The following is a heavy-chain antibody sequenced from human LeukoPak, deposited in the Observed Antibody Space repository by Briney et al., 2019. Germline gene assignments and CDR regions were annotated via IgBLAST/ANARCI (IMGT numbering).Heavy chain of an antibody. D-gene: IGHD5-18*01. CDR3: ARDNKQLWLPPDY. Sequence: PGGPLRLSCAASGFTFSSYSMNWVRQAPGKGLEWVSSISSSSSYIYYADSVKGRFTISRDKAKNSLYLQMNSLRAEDTAVYYSARDNKQLWLPPDYWGQGTLVTVSS. CDR1: GFTFSSYS. J-gene: IGHJ4*02. CDR2: ISSSSSYI. V-gene: IGHV3-21*01.